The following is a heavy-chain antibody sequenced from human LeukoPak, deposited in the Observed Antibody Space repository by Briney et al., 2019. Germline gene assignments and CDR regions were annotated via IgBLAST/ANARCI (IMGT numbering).Heavy chain of an antibody. V-gene: IGHV3-53*01. D-gene: IGHD5-24*01. J-gene: IGHJ4*02. CDR2: IYSSGST. Sequence: TGGSLRLSCAASGLTVSSNYMSWVRQAPGKGLEWVSLIYSSGSTYYADSVKGRFTISRDNSNNTLFLQMNSLTAEDTAMYYCTRTFLSGDGYKVGYFDYWGQGTLVTVSS. CDR3: TRTFLSGDGYKVGYFDY. CDR1: GLTVSSNY.